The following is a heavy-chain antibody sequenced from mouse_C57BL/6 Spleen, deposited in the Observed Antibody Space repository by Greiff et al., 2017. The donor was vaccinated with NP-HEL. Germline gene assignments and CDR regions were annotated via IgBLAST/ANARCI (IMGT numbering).Heavy chain of an antibody. J-gene: IGHJ3*01. CDR3: VPLIDSSAFAY. CDR1: GYTFTDYN. V-gene: IGHV1-18*01. CDR2: INPNNGGT. Sequence: VQRQQSGPELVKPGASVKIPCKASGYTFTDYNMDWVKQSHGKSLEWIGDINPNNGGTIYNQKFKGKATLTVDKSSSTAYMELRSLTSEDTAVYYCVPLIDSSAFAYWGQGTLVTVSA. D-gene: IGHD3-2*02.